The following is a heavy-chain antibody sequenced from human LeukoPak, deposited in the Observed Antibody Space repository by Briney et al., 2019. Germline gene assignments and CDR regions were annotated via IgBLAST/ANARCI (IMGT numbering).Heavy chain of an antibody. CDR1: GFTFSNYW. Sequence: HTGGSLRLSCAASGFTFSNYWMHWVRQAPGKGLVWVSRINNGGSRTMYADSVKGRFTISRDNARNTLYLQMNSLRAEDTAIYYCATGGSYSSDYFFGFYWGQGTLVTVSS. J-gene: IGHJ4*02. V-gene: IGHV3-74*03. CDR3: ATGGSYSSDYFFGFY. CDR2: INNGGSRT. D-gene: IGHD3-22*01.